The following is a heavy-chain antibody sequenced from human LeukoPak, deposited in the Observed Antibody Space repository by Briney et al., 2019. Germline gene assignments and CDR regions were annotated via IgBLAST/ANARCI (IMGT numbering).Heavy chain of an antibody. D-gene: IGHD6-19*01. CDR3: ARGHDVYSSGWYKFDY. Sequence: SVKVSCKXSGGTFSSYAISWVRQAPGQGLEWMGRIIPIFGTANYAQKFQGRVTITTDESTSTAYMELSSLRSEDTAVYYCARGHDVYSSGWYKFDYWGQGTLVTVSS. CDR2: IIPIFGTA. J-gene: IGHJ4*02. V-gene: IGHV1-69*05. CDR1: GGTFSSYA.